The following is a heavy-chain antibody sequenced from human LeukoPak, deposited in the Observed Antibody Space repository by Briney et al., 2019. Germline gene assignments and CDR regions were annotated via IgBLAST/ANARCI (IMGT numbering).Heavy chain of an antibody. D-gene: IGHD2/OR15-2a*01. CDR2: IYYSGST. Sequence: PSETLSLTCTASGDSISSFYWSWIRQPPGKGLECIVYIYYSGSTNYNPSLKSRVSISVDTTKNQFSLKLSSVTAADTAVYYCARSLSANLVFFLWGQGTTVTVSS. CDR3: ARSLSANLVFFL. J-gene: IGHJ6*02. V-gene: IGHV4-59*08. CDR1: GDSISSFY.